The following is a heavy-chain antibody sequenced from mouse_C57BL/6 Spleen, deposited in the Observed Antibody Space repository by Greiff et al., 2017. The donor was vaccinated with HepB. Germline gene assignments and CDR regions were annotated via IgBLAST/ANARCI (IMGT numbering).Heavy chain of an antibody. CDR3: ARRWGYYGSSLDY. D-gene: IGHD1-1*01. J-gene: IGHJ2*01. Sequence: EVQLQQSGPELVKPGATVKISCKASGYTFTDYYMNWVKQSHGKSLEWIGDINPNNGGTSYNQKFKGKATLTVDKSSSTAYMELRSLTSEDSAVYYCARRWGYYGSSLDYWGQGTTLTVSS. CDR2: INPNNGGT. CDR1: GYTFTDYY. V-gene: IGHV1-26*01.